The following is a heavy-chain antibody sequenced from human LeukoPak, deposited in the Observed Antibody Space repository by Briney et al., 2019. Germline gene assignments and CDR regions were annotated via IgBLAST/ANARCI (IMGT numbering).Heavy chain of an antibody. D-gene: IGHD5-12*01. CDR1: GYSFSNYW. J-gene: IGHJ4*02. CDR3: ARLDLVPTSID. Sequence: TGESLEISCQGSGYSFSNYWLAWVRQMPGKGLEWMGIIYPDDSDTRYSPSFQGQVTISVDKSISTAYLQWSSLKASDTAMYYCARLDLVPTSIDWGQGTLVTVSS. V-gene: IGHV5-51*01. CDR2: IYPDDSDT.